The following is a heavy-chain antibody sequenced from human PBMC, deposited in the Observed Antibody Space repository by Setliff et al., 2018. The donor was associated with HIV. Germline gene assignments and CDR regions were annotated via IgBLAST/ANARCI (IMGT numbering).Heavy chain of an antibody. CDR3: ARLGPGPMFRTNFDY. CDR1: GYSFTNYW. Sequence: PGESLKISCQGSGYSFTNYWIGWVRQMPGKGLEWMGIINPGDSETRYNPPFQGQVTISADKSITTAYLQWSGLKASDTAIYYCARLGPGPMFRTNFDYWGQGTQVTVSS. D-gene: IGHD3-10*01. J-gene: IGHJ4*02. V-gene: IGHV5-51*01. CDR2: INPGDSET.